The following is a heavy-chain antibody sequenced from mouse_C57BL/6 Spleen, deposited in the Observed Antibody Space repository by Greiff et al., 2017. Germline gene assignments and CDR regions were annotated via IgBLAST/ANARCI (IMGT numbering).Heavy chain of an antibody. Sequence: VQLQQPGAELVLPGASVKLSCKASGYTFTSYWMHWVQQRPGQGLEWIGEIDPSDSYTNSNQKFKGKSTLTVDKSTSTAYMQLSSLTSEDSAVYDCARLAQATGGDYWGQGTSVTVSS. CDR2: IDPSDSYT. CDR1: GYTFTSYW. J-gene: IGHJ4*01. D-gene: IGHD3-2*02. V-gene: IGHV1-69*01. CDR3: ARLAQATGGDY.